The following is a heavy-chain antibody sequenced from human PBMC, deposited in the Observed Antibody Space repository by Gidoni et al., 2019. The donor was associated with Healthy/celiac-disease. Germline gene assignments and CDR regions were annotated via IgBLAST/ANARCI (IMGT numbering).Heavy chain of an antibody. CDR2: IIPIFGTA. V-gene: IGHV1-69*01. CDR3: ASSVYYYDSSGYYSPFWFDP. J-gene: IGHJ5*02. D-gene: IGHD3-22*01. CDR1: GGTFSSYA. Sequence: QVQLVQSGAEVKKPGSSVKFSCKASGGTFSSYAIRWVRQAPGQGLECMGGIIPIFGTANYAQKFQGRVTITADESTSTAYMELSSLRSEDTAVYYCASSVYYYDSSGYYSPFWFDPWGQGTLVTVSS.